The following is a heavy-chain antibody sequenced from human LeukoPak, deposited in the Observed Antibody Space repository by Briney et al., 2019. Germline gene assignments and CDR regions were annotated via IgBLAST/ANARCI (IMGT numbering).Heavy chain of an antibody. CDR1: GGSISSYY. CDR2: IYYGGNT. J-gene: IGHJ3*02. Sequence: SETLSLTCTVSGGSISSYYWSWIRQPAGKGLEWIGYIYYGGNTNYNPSLKSRVTISVDTSKNQFSLKLSSVTAADTAVYYCARQARTRSGWYSEPRFDAFDIWGQGTMVTVSS. V-gene: IGHV4-59*01. D-gene: IGHD6-19*01. CDR3: ARQARTRSGWYSEPRFDAFDI.